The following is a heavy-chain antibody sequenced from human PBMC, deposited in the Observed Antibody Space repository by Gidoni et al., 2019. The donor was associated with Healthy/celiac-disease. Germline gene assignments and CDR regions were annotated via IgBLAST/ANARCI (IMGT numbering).Heavy chain of an antibody. Sequence: QLQLQESGPGLVKPSETLSLTCTVSGGSISSSRYYWGWIRQPPGKGLEWIGSIYYSGSTYYNPSLKSRVTIAVDTSKNQFSLKLSSVTAADTAVYYCARVGVVMNYWGQGTLVTVSS. CDR2: IYYSGST. CDR1: GGSISSSRYY. V-gene: IGHV4-39*01. D-gene: IGHD3-3*01. J-gene: IGHJ4*02. CDR3: ARVGVVMNY.